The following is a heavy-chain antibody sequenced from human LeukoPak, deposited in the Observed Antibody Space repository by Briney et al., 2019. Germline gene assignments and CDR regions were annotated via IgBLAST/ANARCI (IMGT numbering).Heavy chain of an antibody. CDR3: ATQGEISGAVAGTALDY. V-gene: IGHV3-43D*03. Sequence: GGSLRLSCAASGFTFDDYAMHWVRQAPGKGLEWVSLISWDGGSTYYADSVKGRFTISRDNSKNSLYLQMNSLRAEDTALYYCATQGEISGAVAGTALDYWGQGTLVTVSS. D-gene: IGHD6-19*01. J-gene: IGHJ4*02. CDR1: GFTFDDYA. CDR2: ISWDGGST.